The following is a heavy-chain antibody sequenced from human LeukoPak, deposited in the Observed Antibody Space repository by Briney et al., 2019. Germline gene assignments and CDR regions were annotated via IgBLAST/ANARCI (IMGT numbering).Heavy chain of an antibody. CDR3: ARDFYDSSGYYFDY. Sequence: PGGSLRLSCAASGFTFSDHYMDWVRQAPGKGLEWVGRSRNKINSFTTEYAASVKGRFTISRDDSNNSLYLQMNSLKTEDTAVYYCARDFYDSSGYYFDYWGQGALVIVSS. D-gene: IGHD3-22*01. CDR1: GFTFSDHY. CDR2: SRNKINSFTT. J-gene: IGHJ4*02. V-gene: IGHV3-72*01.